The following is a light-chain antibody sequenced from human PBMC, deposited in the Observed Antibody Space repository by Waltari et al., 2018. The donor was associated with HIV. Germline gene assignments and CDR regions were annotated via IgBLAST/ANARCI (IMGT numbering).Light chain of an antibody. CDR1: QSVSSSS. CDR2: AAS. V-gene: IGKV3-20*01. Sequence: EIVLTQSPGTLSLSPEEKTTLSCRVSQSVSSSSLAWYQHKRGQAPRLLIYAASNRATGIPDRFSGSGSGTDFTLIINSLEPEDFAVYYCQHYGSSPGTFGQGTKVEI. J-gene: IGKJ1*01. CDR3: QHYGSSPGT.